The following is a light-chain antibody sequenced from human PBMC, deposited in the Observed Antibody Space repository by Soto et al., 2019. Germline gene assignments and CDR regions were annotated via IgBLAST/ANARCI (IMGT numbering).Light chain of an antibody. CDR1: QSVSSD. CDR2: GAS. Sequence: EIVMTQSPATLSVSPGERATLSCRASQSVSSDLAWYQHKPGQAPRLLIYGASTRATGIPARFCGRGSGTEFTLTISSLQSGDFAVYYCQQYDKWPQTFGQGTKVEIK. CDR3: QQYDKWPQT. V-gene: IGKV3D-15*01. J-gene: IGKJ1*01.